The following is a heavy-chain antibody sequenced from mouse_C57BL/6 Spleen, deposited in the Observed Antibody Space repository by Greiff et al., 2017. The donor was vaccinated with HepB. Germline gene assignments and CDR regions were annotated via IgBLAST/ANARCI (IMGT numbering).Heavy chain of an antibody. V-gene: IGHV14-1*01. CDR2: IDPEDGDT. CDR3: TTDGYLYYFDY. Sequence: EVKLQQSGAELVRPGASVKLSCTASGFNIKDYYMHWVKQRPEQGLEWIGRIDPEDGDTEYAPKFQGKATMTADTSSNTAYLRLSSLTSEDTAVYYCTTDGYLYYFDYWGQGTTLTVSS. CDR1: GFNIKDYY. D-gene: IGHD2-3*01. J-gene: IGHJ2*01.